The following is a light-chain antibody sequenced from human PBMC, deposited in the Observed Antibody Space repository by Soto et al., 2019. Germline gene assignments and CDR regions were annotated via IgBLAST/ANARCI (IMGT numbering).Light chain of an antibody. Sequence: QSALTQPASVSGSPGQSITISCTGTSSDVGAYNFVSWYQHYPDKAPKVVIYDVANRPSGVSYRFSASKSGNTASLTISGLQAEDEADCYCMSFTSSNTYVFGTGTKVTVL. CDR1: SSDVGAYNF. J-gene: IGLJ1*01. V-gene: IGLV2-14*03. CDR3: MSFTSSNTYV. CDR2: DVA.